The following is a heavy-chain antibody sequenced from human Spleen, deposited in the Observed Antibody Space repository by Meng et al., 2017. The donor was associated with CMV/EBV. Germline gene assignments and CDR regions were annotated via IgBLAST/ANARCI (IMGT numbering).Heavy chain of an antibody. V-gene: IGHV3-23*03. Sequence: GESLKISCAASGFIFSSYAMSWVRQAPGKGLEWVSLINSDSGRTHYADSVKGRFTISRDNSKNTLYLQMNSLRAEDTAVYYCAKDLWLSYWGQGTLVTVSS. J-gene: IGHJ4*02. D-gene: IGHD5-12*01. CDR1: GFIFSSYA. CDR3: AKDLWLSY. CDR2: INSDSGRT.